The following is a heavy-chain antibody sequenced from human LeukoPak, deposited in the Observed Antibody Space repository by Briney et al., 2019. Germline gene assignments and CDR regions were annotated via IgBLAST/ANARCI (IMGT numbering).Heavy chain of an antibody. CDR1: GFTFSSYW. V-gene: IGHV3-7*01. CDR3: AKDLLGSGSYLDY. Sequence: PGGSLRLSCAASGFTFSSYWMSWVRQAPGKGLEWVANIKEDGSEKYYVDSVKGRFTISRDNAKNSLYLQMNSLRAEDTAVYYCAKDLLGSGSYLDYWGQGTLVTVSS. D-gene: IGHD3-10*01. CDR2: IKEDGSEK. J-gene: IGHJ4*02.